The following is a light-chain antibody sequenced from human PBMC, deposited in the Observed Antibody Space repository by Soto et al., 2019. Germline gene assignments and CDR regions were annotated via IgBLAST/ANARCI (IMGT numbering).Light chain of an antibody. Sequence: QSVLTQPPSVSAAPGQKVTISCSGTSSNIGNNLVCWYQQLPGAAPKLLIYEDNKRSSGIPDRFSGSKSGTSATLGITGLQTGDEADYYCGTWDSSLNADVFGTWTKLTVL. J-gene: IGLJ1*01. CDR2: EDN. CDR3: GTWDSSLNADV. CDR1: SSNIGNNL. V-gene: IGLV1-51*02.